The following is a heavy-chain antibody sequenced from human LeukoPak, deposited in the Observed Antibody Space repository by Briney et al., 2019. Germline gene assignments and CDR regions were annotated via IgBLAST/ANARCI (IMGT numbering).Heavy chain of an antibody. J-gene: IGHJ4*02. D-gene: IGHD6-19*01. CDR2: ISWNSGSI. CDR1: GFTFDDYA. V-gene: IGHV3-9*01. CDR3: AKGKYQWLVEIDY. Sequence: GGSLRLSCAASGFTFDDYAMHWVRQAPGKGLEWVSGISWNSGSIGYADSVKGRFTISRDNAKNSLYLQMNSLRAEDTALYYCAKGKYQWLVEIDYWGQGTLVTVSS.